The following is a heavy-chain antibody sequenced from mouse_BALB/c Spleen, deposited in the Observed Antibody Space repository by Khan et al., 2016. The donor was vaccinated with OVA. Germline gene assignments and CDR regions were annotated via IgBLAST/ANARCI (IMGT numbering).Heavy chain of an antibody. CDR1: GYSFTSYY. CDR2: INPSNGGT. V-gene: IGHV1S81*02. CDR3: TRSGYGTFAY. D-gene: IGHD2-1*01. J-gene: IGHJ3*01. Sequence: QVQLQQSGAELVKPGASVRLSCKASGYSFTSYYLYWVKQRPGQGLEWIGDINPSNGGTNFNEQFKIKATLTVDKSSSTAYMQLSSLTSEDSAVYYCTRSGYGTFAYWGRGTLVTVSA.